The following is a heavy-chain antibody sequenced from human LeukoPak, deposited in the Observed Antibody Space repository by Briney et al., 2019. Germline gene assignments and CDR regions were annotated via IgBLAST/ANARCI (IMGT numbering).Heavy chain of an antibody. CDR1: GFTFSSYS. V-gene: IGHV3-21*01. Sequence: GGSLRLSCAASGFTFSSYSMNRVRQAPGKGLEWVSSISSSSSYIYYADSVKGRFTISRDNAKNSLYLQMNSLRAEDTAVYYCARDFRAMVNYFDYWGQGTLVTVSS. CDR3: ARDFRAMVNYFDY. J-gene: IGHJ4*02. D-gene: IGHD5-18*01. CDR2: ISSSSSYI.